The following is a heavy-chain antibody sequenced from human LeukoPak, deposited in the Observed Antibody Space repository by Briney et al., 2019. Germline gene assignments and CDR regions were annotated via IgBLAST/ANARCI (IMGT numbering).Heavy chain of an antibody. CDR2: INGDGSVT. Sequence: GSLRLSCAASGFTFNNYWMHWVRQAPGKGPVWIAHINGDGSVTGYADSVKGRFTISRDNARHTLYVEMNSLRAEDTAIYYCARHLSGVTGYTYGRGIDYWGQGTLVTVSS. D-gene: IGHD5-18*01. V-gene: IGHV3-74*01. J-gene: IGHJ4*02. CDR3: ARHLSGVTGYTYGRGIDY. CDR1: GFTFNNYW.